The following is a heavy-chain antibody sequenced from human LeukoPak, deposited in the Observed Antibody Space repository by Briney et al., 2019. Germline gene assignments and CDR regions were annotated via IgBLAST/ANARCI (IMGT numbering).Heavy chain of an antibody. CDR1: GGSINNYF. Sequence: SETLSLTCTVSGGSINNYFWSWIRQPPGKGLECIAYIYYSDSTNYKPSLKSRVTVSVDTSKNQFSLKLSSVTAADTAVYYCARFPGGAEYRHYYYMDVWGTGTTVTVSS. V-gene: IGHV4-59*01. D-gene: IGHD1-14*01. CDR2: IYYSDST. J-gene: IGHJ6*03. CDR3: ARFPGGAEYRHYYYMDV.